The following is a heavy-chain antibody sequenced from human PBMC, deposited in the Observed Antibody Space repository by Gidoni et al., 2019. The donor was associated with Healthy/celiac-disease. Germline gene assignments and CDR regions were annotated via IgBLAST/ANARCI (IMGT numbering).Heavy chain of an antibody. D-gene: IGHD4-4*01. CDR3: ARDFLAGTTVTYFDY. CDR2: IWYDGSKK. CDR1: RFTFSSDG. J-gene: IGHJ4*02. Sequence: QVQLVESGGGVVQPGRSLRLSCAASRFTFSSDGMPWVRQAPGTGLEWVAVIWYDGSKKYYADAVKGRFTISRDNSKNTLYLQMNSLRAEDTAVYYCARDFLAGTTVTYFDYGGQGTLVTVSS. V-gene: IGHV3-33*01.